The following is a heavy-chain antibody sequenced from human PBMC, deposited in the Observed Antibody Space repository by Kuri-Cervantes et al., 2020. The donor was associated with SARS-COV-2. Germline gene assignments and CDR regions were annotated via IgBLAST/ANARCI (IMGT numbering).Heavy chain of an antibody. D-gene: IGHD2-2*01. Sequence: GESLKISCAASGFTFSSYGMHWVRQAPGKGLEWVAVIWYGGSNKYYADSVKGRFTISRDNSKNTLYLQMGSLRAEDMAVYYCARYPFDYWGQGTLVTVSS. V-gene: IGHV3-33*08. CDR2: IWYGGSNK. CDR1: GFTFSSYG. J-gene: IGHJ4*02. CDR3: ARYPFDY.